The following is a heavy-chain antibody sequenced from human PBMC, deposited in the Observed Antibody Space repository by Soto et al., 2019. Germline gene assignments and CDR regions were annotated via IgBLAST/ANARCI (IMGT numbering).Heavy chain of an antibody. D-gene: IGHD5-18*01. CDR1: GFSFDSYW. Sequence: EVQLVESGGGLVQPGGSLRLSCAASGFSFDSYWMHWVRQAPGQGPMWVSRIDYDGTTTNYADSVKGRFTISRDNAKSTLYLQMNSLRPEDTAVYYCTRGPRDSSGRTGAYWGKGTLVTVSS. V-gene: IGHV3-74*01. CDR3: TRGPRDSSGRTGAY. J-gene: IGHJ1*01. CDR2: IDYDGTTT.